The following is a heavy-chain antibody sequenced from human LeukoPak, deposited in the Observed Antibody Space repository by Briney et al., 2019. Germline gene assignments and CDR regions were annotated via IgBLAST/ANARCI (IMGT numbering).Heavy chain of an antibody. V-gene: IGHV3-7*01. CDR2: IKQDGSEK. CDR3: AREGY. Sequence: GGSLRLSCGASGFTFSSHWMSWVRQAPGKGLEWVANIKQDGSEKYYVDSVKGRFTISRDNAKNSLYLQMNCLRAEDTAVYYCAREGYWGQGTLVTVSS. J-gene: IGHJ4*02. CDR1: GFTFSSHW.